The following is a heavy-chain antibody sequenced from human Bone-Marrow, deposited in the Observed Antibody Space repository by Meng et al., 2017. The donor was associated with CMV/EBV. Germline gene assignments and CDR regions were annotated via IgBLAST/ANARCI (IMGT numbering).Heavy chain of an antibody. Sequence: SETLSLTCTVYGGSFSGYYWSWICQPPGKGLEWIGEINHSGSTNYNPSLKSRVTISLDTSKNQFSLKMNSVTAADTAVYYCARESSWSSWFDPWGQGTLVTVSS. J-gene: IGHJ5*02. CDR3: ARESSWSSWFDP. CDR2: INHSGST. V-gene: IGHV4-34*01. CDR1: GGSFSGYY. D-gene: IGHD6-19*01.